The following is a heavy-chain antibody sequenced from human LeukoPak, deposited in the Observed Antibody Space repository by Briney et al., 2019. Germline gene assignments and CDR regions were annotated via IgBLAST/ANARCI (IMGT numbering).Heavy chain of an antibody. CDR3: ARVQKSNSGYYYPADS. Sequence: PSQTLSLTCTVSGDSVISGDYRWTWIRQPPGKGLEWIGYTYFTGSTYFNPSLKRRVAISIDTSKNQFSLQLTSVTVADTAVYYCARVQKSNSGYYYPADSWGPGTLVPVSS. CDR1: GDSVISGDYR. CDR2: TYFTGST. V-gene: IGHV4-30-4*01. D-gene: IGHD3-22*01. J-gene: IGHJ4*02.